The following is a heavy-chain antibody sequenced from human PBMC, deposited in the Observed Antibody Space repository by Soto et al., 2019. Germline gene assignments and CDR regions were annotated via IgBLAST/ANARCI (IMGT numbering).Heavy chain of an antibody. D-gene: IGHD3-10*01. V-gene: IGHV3-13*01. Sequence: EVQLVESGGGLVQPGGSLRLSCAASGFTFSSYDMHWVRQATGKGLEWVSAIGTAGDTYYPGSVKGRFTISRENAKNSLYLQMNSLRAEDTAVYYCVRIYGSGRERDWYFDLWGRGTLVTVSS. CDR3: VRIYGSGRERDWYFDL. J-gene: IGHJ2*01. CDR1: GFTFSSYD. CDR2: IGTAGDT.